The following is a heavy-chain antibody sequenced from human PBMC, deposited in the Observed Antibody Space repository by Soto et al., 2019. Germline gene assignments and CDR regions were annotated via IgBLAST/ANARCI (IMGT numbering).Heavy chain of an antibody. CDR1: GVTFSSET. D-gene: IGHD3-10*01. CDR3: ATELGENPASPFDA. V-gene: IGHV1-69*13. J-gene: IGHJ4*02. Sequence: ASVKVSCEASGVTFSSETLGWVRQAPGQGLEWVGGIIPLFGTASYAQKFQGRVTITADESTSTVYMELSSLRSDDTAVYFCATELGENPASPFDAWGQGTLVTVSS. CDR2: IIPLFGTA.